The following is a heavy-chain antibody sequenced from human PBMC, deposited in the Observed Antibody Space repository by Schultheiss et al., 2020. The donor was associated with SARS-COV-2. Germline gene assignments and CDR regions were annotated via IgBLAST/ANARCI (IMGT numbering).Heavy chain of an antibody. CDR1: GFTFSAYW. V-gene: IGHV3-74*01. CDR3: ARDPFRWAMVTAMFDP. J-gene: IGHJ5*02. D-gene: IGHD5-18*01. CDR2: INSDGRST. Sequence: GGSLRLSCAASGFTFSAYWMHWVRQVPGKGLVWVSRINSDGRSTSYADSVKGRFIISRDNSKNTLYLQMNSLRAEDTAVYYCARDPFRWAMVTAMFDPWGQGTLVTVSS.